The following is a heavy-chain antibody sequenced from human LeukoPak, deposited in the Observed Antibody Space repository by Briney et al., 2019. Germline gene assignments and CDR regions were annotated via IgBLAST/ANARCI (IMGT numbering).Heavy chain of an antibody. CDR3: ARARDTTPWFDP. Sequence: PSETLSLTCTVSGDSISSGNYWGWIRQPPGKGLEWIGYIYYSGSTNYNPSLKSRVTISVDTSKNQFSLKLSSVTAADTAVYYCARARDTTPWFDPWGQGALVTVSS. V-gene: IGHV4-61*01. CDR2: IYYSGST. CDR1: GDSISSGNY. J-gene: IGHJ5*02. D-gene: IGHD1-14*01.